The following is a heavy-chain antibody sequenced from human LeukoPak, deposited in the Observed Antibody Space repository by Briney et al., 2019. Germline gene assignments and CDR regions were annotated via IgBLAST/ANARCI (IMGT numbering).Heavy chain of an antibody. D-gene: IGHD1-26*01. CDR2: FKSKTNGGTT. J-gene: IGHJ4*02. V-gene: IGHV3-15*01. CDR3: TTEYSGSFSN. Sequence: GGSLRLSCAACGFNFSDAWMNWVRQVPGKGLEWVGLFKSKTNGGTTDYAAPVKGRFTMSRDDSKNTLYLQMNSLKTEDTAVYYCTTEYSGSFSNWGQGILVTVSS. CDR1: GFNFSDAW.